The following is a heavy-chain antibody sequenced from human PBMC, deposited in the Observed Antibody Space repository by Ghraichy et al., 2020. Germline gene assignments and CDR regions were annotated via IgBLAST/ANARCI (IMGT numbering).Heavy chain of an antibody. Sequence: GGSLRLSCAASGFTFSSYAMSWVRQAPGKGLEWVSAISGSGGSTYYADSVKGRFTISRDNSKNTLYLQMNSLRAEDTAVYYCAKDTLWFRGFGWNYYYMDVWGKGTTVTVSS. J-gene: IGHJ6*03. V-gene: IGHV3-23*01. D-gene: IGHD3-10*01. CDR2: ISGSGGST. CDR1: GFTFSSYA. CDR3: AKDTLWFRGFGWNYYYMDV.